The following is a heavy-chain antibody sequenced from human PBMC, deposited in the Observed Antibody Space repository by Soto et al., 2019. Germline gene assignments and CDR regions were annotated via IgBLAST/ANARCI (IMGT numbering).Heavy chain of an antibody. CDR3: AKDLRRVVVAGPDY. CDR2: ISGSGTTT. D-gene: IGHD6-19*01. CDR1: GFTFSGYA. Sequence: GGSLRLSCAASGFTFSGYAINWVRQAPGKGLEWVSVISGSGTTTYYADSMKGRFTISRDNSKNTLYLQMDSLTAEDTAVYFCAKDLRRVVVAGPDYWGQGTLVTVSS. J-gene: IGHJ4*02. V-gene: IGHV3-23*01.